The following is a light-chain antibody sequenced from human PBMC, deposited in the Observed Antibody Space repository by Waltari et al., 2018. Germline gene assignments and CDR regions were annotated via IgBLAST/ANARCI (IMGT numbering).Light chain of an antibody. V-gene: IGLV3-21*04. CDR1: NIGSKS. J-gene: IGLJ7*01. CDR3: HVWDSYSDHAV. CDR2: YDS. Sequence: SYVLTQPPSVSVAPGKTATITCGGNNIGSKSVHWYQQKPGQAPVLVMYYDSDRPSGTTGRFSGSNSGNTATLTISRVEAGDEADYYCHVWDSYSDHAVFGGGTQLTVL.